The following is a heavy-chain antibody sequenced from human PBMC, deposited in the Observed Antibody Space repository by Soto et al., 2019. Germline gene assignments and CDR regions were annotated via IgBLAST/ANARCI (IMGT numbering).Heavy chain of an antibody. V-gene: IGHV3-11*06. D-gene: IGHD4-17*01. J-gene: IGHJ5*02. CDR2: ISSSSSYT. Sequence: QVQLVESGGGLVKPGGSLRLSCAASGFTFSDYYMSWIRQAPGKGLEWVSYISSSSSYTNYAASVKGRFNISRDNAKNSLYLQMTSLRAEDTAVYYCARDQGYGYGDRWFDPWGQGTLVTVSS. CDR1: GFTFSDYY. CDR3: ARDQGYGYGDRWFDP.